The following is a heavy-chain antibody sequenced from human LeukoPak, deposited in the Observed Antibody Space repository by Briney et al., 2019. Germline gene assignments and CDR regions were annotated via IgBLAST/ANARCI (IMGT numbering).Heavy chain of an antibody. CDR2: ISSSSSTI. J-gene: IGHJ3*02. CDR1: GFTFSSYS. Sequence: GGSLRLSCAASGFTFSSYSMNWVRQAPGKGLEWVSYISSSSSTIYYADSVKGRFTISRDNAKNSLYLQMNSLRTEDTAVYYCARDEGVSDIVVVPAAIPDAFDIWGQGTMVTVSS. CDR3: ARDEGVSDIVVVPAAIPDAFDI. D-gene: IGHD2-2*01. V-gene: IGHV3-48*01.